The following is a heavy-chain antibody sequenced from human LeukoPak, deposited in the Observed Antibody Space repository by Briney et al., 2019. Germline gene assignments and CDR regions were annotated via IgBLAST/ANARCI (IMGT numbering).Heavy chain of an antibody. Sequence: GRSLRLSCAASGFTFSSYGMHWVRQAPGKGLEWVAVISYDGSNKYYADSVKGRFTISRDNSKNTLYLQMNSLRAEDTAVYYCAKGLGSWSYTAFDIWGQGTMVTVSS. CDR3: AKGLGSWSYTAFDI. CDR1: GFTFSSYG. V-gene: IGHV3-30*18. D-gene: IGHD1-26*01. CDR2: ISYDGSNK. J-gene: IGHJ3*02.